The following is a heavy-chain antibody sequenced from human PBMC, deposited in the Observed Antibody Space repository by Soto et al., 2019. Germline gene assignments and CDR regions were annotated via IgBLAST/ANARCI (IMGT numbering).Heavy chain of an antibody. D-gene: IGHD6-13*01. V-gene: IGHV3-11*01. Sequence: QVQLVESGGGLVKPGGSLRLSCAASGFSLSDYYMSWIRQAPGKGLEWISYISSSGRTIFYAYSGKGRFNISRDNAKNSLFLQMNSLRPEDTALYYCARNSAHFDSWGQGVLVTVSS. CDR2: ISSSGRTI. CDR1: GFSLSDYY. J-gene: IGHJ4*02. CDR3: ARNSAHFDS.